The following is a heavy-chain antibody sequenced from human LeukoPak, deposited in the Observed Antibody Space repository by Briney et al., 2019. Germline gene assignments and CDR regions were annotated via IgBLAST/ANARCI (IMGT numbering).Heavy chain of an antibody. CDR3: TRYRYGGPADY. Sequence: SETLSHTCAVSGYAIRSGFYWGWLRQPPGKELEWIGSIYHAGSTYYTPSLKSRVTISVDTSKNHFSLSLNSVTVADTAVYYCTRYRYGGPADYSGPGTQITASS. CDR2: IYHAGST. D-gene: IGHD3-16*02. J-gene: IGHJ4*02. CDR1: GYAIRSGFY. V-gene: IGHV4-38-2*01.